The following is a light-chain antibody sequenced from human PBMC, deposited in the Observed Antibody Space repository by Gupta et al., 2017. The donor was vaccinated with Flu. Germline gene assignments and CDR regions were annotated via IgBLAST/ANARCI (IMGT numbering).Light chain of an antibody. V-gene: IGLV3-25*02. Sequence: SYYLSPPPSVSLSPGQTARITCSGDALPKQYAYWYQQKPGQAPVPVIYKDSERPSGIPERFSGSSSGTTVTLTISGVQAEDEADYYCQSADSSGTYRVFGTGTKVTVL. CDR2: KDS. CDR3: QSADSSGTYRV. CDR1: ALPKQY. J-gene: IGLJ1*01.